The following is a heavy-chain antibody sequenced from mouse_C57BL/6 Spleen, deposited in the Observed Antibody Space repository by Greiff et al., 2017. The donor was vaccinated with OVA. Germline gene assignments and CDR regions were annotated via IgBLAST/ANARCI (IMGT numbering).Heavy chain of an antibody. CDR2: IYPGDGDT. V-gene: IGHV1-82*01. Sequence: LVESGPELVKPGASVKISCKASGYAFSSSWMNWVKQRPGKGLEWIGRIYPGDGDTNYNGKFKGKATLTADKSSSTAYMQLSSLTSEDSAVYFCANTVVAPYYFDYWGQGTTLTVSS. CDR3: ANTVVAPYYFDY. J-gene: IGHJ2*01. D-gene: IGHD1-1*01. CDR1: GYAFSSSW.